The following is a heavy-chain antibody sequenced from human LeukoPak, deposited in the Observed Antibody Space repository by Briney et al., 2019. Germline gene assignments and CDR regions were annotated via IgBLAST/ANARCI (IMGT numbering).Heavy chain of an antibody. CDR2: INHSGST. V-gene: IGHV4-34*01. Sequence: KPSETLSLTCAVYGGSFSGYYWSWIRQPPGKGLEWIGEINHSGSTNYNPSLKSRVTISVDTSKNQFSLKLSSVTAADTAVYYCARARGWGAYYFDYWGQGTLVTVSS. J-gene: IGHJ4*02. CDR1: GGSFSGYY. CDR3: ARARGWGAYYFDY. D-gene: IGHD3-10*01.